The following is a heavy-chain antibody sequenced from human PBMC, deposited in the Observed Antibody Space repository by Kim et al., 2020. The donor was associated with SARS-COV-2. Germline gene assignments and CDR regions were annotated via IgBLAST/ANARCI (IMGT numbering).Heavy chain of an antibody. J-gene: IGHJ4*02. Sequence: YSADSVKGRFPISRDNSMNTLYLQMSGLRAEDTAVYYCVKEHSGSYPFFDYWGQGTLVTVSS. V-gene: IGHV3-64D*06. D-gene: IGHD1-26*01. CDR3: VKEHSGSYPFFDY.